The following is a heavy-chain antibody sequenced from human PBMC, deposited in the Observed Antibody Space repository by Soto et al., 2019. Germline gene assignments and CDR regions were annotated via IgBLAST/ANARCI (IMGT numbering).Heavy chain of an antibody. D-gene: IGHD3-10*01. CDR1: GGTFSSYA. J-gene: IGHJ6*02. CDR2: IIPIFGTA. Sequence: WASVKVSCKASGGTFSSYAISWVRQAPGQGLEWMGGIIPIFGTANYAQKFQGRVTITADESTSTAYMELSSLRSDDTAVYYCARGRPRGSGSYYDYYYGMDVWGQGTTVTVSS. V-gene: IGHV1-69*13. CDR3: ARGRPRGSGSYYDYYYGMDV.